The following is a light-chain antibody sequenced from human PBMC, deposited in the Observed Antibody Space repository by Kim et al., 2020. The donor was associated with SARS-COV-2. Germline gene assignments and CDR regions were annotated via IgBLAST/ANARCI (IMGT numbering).Light chain of an antibody. CDR2: AAS. Sequence: DIQMTQSPSSVSASVGDRVTITCRTSQMIDNYLNWYQQRPGQAPKFLIYAASNLQSGVPSRFSGSGSETDFTLTIDGIQPEDSATYYCQHSYMTPQTFGQGTKLEI. V-gene: IGKV1-39*01. CDR1: QMIDNY. CDR3: QHSYMTPQT. J-gene: IGKJ2*01.